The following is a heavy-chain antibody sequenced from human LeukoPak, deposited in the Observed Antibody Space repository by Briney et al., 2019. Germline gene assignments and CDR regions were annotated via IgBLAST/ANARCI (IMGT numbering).Heavy chain of an antibody. CDR2: MNPNSGNT. D-gene: IGHD2-2*01. Sequence: GASVKVSCKASGYTFTSYDINWVRQANGQGLEWMGWMNPNSGNTGYAQKFQGRVTMTRNTSISTAYMELSSLRSEDTAVYYCARLDEVVVPAASMYYYYYGMDVWGQGTTVTVSS. CDR3: ARLDEVVVPAASMYYYYYGMDV. J-gene: IGHJ6*02. CDR1: GYTFTSYD. V-gene: IGHV1-8*01.